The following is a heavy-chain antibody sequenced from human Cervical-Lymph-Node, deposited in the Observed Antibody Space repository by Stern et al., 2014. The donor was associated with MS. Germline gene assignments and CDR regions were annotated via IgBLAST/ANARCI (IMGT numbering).Heavy chain of an antibody. CDR2: IWHDGGIK. CDR3: ARGGLWGAYAPMDV. D-gene: IGHD3-16*01. Sequence: VQLVESGGGVVQPGRSLRLSCAASGFTFSSYGMHWVRQAPGKGLEWVAVIWHDGGIKQYADSVMGRFTISKDNDRSTLHLQMNSLRAEDTAVYYCARGGLWGAYAPMDVWGQGTTVTVSS. CDR1: GFTFSSYG. V-gene: IGHV3-33*01. J-gene: IGHJ6*02.